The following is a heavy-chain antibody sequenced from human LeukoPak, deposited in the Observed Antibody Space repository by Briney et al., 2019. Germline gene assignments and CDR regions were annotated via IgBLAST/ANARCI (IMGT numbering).Heavy chain of an antibody. Sequence: SETLPLTCAVYGGSFSGYYWSWIRQPPGKGLEWIGEINHSGSTNYNPSLKSRVTISVDTSKNQFSLKLSSVTAADTAVYYCARARANPGESITMIVVPYGYWGQGTLVTVSS. CDR3: ARARANPGESITMIVVPYGY. CDR1: GGSFSGYY. CDR2: INHSGST. D-gene: IGHD3-22*01. J-gene: IGHJ4*02. V-gene: IGHV4-34*01.